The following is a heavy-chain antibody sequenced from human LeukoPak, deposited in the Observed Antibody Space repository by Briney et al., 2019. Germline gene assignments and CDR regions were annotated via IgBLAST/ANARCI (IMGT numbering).Heavy chain of an antibody. CDR1: GGAFTNYA. D-gene: IGHD3-22*01. CDR2: VIPILGVE. Sequence: SVKVSCKASGGAFTNYAINWVRQAPGQGLEWMGRVIPILGVENYAQKFQGRVTITADTSTSAAYMELSSLRSEDTAVYYCATKYFYDSSGYQTSNPYDYYGMDVWGQGTTVTVSS. J-gene: IGHJ6*02. CDR3: ATKYFYDSSGYQTSNPYDYYGMDV. V-gene: IGHV1-69*04.